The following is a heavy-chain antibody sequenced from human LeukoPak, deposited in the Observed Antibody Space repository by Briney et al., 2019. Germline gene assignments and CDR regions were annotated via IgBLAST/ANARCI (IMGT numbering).Heavy chain of an antibody. Sequence: SVTVSCKASGGTFSSYAISWVRQAPGQGLEWMGRIIPIPGIANYAQKFQGRVTITADKSTSTAYMELSSLRSEDTAVYYCARGLSYYDSSGFQHWGQGTLVTVSS. J-gene: IGHJ1*01. CDR3: ARGLSYYDSSGFQH. D-gene: IGHD3-22*01. V-gene: IGHV1-69*04. CDR2: IIPIPGIA. CDR1: GGTFSSYA.